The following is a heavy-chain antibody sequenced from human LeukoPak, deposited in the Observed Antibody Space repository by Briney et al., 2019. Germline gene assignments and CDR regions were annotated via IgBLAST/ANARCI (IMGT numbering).Heavy chain of an antibody. D-gene: IGHD3-3*01. CDR3: ARDERFTIFGVVISGNYCFDY. J-gene: IGHJ4*02. V-gene: IGHV4-38-2*02. CDR1: GYSISSGYY. CDR2: IYHSGST. Sequence: PSETLSLTCAVSGYSISSGYYWGWIRQPPGKGLEWIGSIYHSGSTYYNPSLKSRVTISVDTSKNQFSLKLSSVTAADTAVYYCARDERFTIFGVVISGNYCFDYWGQGTLVTVSS.